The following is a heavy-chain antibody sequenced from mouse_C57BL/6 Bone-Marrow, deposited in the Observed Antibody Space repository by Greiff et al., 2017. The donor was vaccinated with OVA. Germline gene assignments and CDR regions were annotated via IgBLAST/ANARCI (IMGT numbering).Heavy chain of an antibody. CDR2: IDPETGGT. D-gene: IGHD2-4*01. Sequence: QVQLQQSGAELVRPGASVTLSCKASGYTFTDYEMHWVKKTPVHGLEWIGAIDPETGGTAYNQKFKGKAILTADKSSSTAYMELRSLTSEDSAVDYCTRLITTHYYAMDYWGQGTSVTVSS. V-gene: IGHV1-15*01. CDR3: TRLITTHYYAMDY. CDR1: GYTFTDYE. J-gene: IGHJ4*01.